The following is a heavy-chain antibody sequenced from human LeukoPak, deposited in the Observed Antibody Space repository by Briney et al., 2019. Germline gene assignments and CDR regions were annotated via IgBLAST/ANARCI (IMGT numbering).Heavy chain of an antibody. J-gene: IGHJ4*02. D-gene: IGHD5/OR15-5a*01. CDR2: INHSGST. Sequence: PSETLSLTCAVYGGSFSGYYWSWIRQPPGKGLEWIGEINHSGSTNYNPSLKSRVTISVDTSKNQFSLKLSSVTAADTAVYYCARGMSRGPPDYWGQGTLVTVSS. V-gene: IGHV4-34*01. CDR3: ARGMSRGPPDY. CDR1: GGSFSGYY.